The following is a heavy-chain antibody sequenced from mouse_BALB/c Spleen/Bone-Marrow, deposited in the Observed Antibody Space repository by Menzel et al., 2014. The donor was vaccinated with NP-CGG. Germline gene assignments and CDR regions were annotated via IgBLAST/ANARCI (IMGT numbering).Heavy chain of an antibody. D-gene: IGHD2-1*01. J-gene: IGHJ3*01. CDR3: AREKVYYGISWFAY. V-gene: IGHV1-74*04. CDR2: IHPSDSET. Sequence: LQQPGTEVVRPGASVKLSCKASGYSFTTYWMNWVKQRPGQGLEWIGMIHPSDSETRLNQKFKDKATLTVDKSSSTAYMQLNSPTSEDSAVYYCAREKVYYGISWFAYWGQGTLVTVSA. CDR1: GYSFTTYW.